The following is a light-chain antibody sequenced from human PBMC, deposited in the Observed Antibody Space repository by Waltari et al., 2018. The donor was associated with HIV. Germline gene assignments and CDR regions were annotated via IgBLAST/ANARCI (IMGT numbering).Light chain of an antibody. CDR2: YAS. V-gene: IGKV6-21*01. J-gene: IGKJ1*01. Sequence: EIVLTQSPDFQSVSLGDKLTLSCRASQKIGRNLHWYQQKPNQSPKLLIKYASQSFSGVPSRFSGIGSGTDFTLTIDSLETEDVATYYCHQSKTFPWTFGQGTNVEI. CDR1: QKIGRN. CDR3: HQSKTFPWT.